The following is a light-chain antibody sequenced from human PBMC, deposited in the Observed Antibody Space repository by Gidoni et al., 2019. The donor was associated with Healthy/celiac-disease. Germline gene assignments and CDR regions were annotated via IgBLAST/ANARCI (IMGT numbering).Light chain of an antibody. Sequence: SYELTQPPSVSVSPGQTASITCSGDKLGDKYACLYQQQPGPSPVLVIYQDSKRPSGIPERFSGSNSGNTATLTISGTQAMDEADYYCQAWDSSTEVFGTGTKVTVL. J-gene: IGLJ1*01. CDR3: QAWDSSTEV. CDR1: KLGDKY. CDR2: QDS. V-gene: IGLV3-1*01.